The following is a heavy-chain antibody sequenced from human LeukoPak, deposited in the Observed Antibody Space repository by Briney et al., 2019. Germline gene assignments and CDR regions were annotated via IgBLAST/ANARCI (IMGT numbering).Heavy chain of an antibody. Sequence: PSETLPLTCTVSGGSISSGAYYWGWIRQSPGKGLEWIGTIYYIGNTYYNPSLQSRVTISVDTSKNQFSLKLTSVTAADTAVFYCARLLYNWNGIDYWGQGTLVTVSS. V-gene: IGHV4-39*01. CDR2: IYYIGNT. CDR1: GGSISSGAYY. CDR3: ARLLYNWNGIDY. J-gene: IGHJ4*02. D-gene: IGHD1-1*01.